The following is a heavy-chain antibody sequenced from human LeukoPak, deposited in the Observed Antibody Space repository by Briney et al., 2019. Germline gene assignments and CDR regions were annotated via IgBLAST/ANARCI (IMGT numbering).Heavy chain of an antibody. J-gene: IGHJ4*02. Sequence: ASVNVSCKASGYTFTSYGISWVRQAPGQGLEWMGWISAYNGNTNYAQKLQGRVTMTTDTSTSTAYMELRSLRSDDTAVYHCARDDSSGYYLPIYFDYWGQGTLVTVSS. CDR3: ARDDSSGYYLPIYFDY. CDR2: ISAYNGNT. V-gene: IGHV1-18*01. D-gene: IGHD3-22*01. CDR1: GYTFTSYG.